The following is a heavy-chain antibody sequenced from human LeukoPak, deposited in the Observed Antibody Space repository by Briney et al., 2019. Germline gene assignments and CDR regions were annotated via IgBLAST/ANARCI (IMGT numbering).Heavy chain of an antibody. Sequence: SGGSLRLSCAASGFTFSSYAMHWVRQAPGKGLEYVSAISSNGGSTYYANSVKGRFTISRDNSKNTLYLQMGSLRAGDMAVYYCARSWIVVVPAALHPWGQGTLVTVSS. J-gene: IGHJ5*02. CDR1: GFTFSSYA. CDR3: ARSWIVVVPAALHP. D-gene: IGHD2-2*01. V-gene: IGHV3-64*01. CDR2: ISSNGGST.